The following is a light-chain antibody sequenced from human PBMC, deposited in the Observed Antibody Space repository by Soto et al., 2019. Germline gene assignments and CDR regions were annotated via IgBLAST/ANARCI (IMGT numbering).Light chain of an antibody. CDR1: NIGSKT. Sequence: SYELTQPPSVSVAPGQTARIACGENNIGSKTVHWYQQKPGQAPVLVVYDDSGRPSGIPERFSGSNSGNTATLTISRVEAGDEADYYCQVWDSSSDHCVFGTGTKLTVL. CDR2: DDS. J-gene: IGLJ1*01. V-gene: IGLV3-21*02. CDR3: QVWDSSSDHCV.